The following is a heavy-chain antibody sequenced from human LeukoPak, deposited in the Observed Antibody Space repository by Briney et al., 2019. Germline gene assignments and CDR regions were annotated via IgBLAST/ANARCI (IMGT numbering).Heavy chain of an antibody. CDR2: ISGSGGST. CDR1: GFTFSSYA. D-gene: IGHD6-13*01. J-gene: IGHJ4*02. Sequence: PGGSLRLSCAASGFTFSSYAMSWVRQAPGKGLEWVSAISGSGGSTYYADAVKGRFTISRDNSENTLYLQMNSLRAEDTAVYYCAHISSSWPDYLGQGTLVTVSS. CDR3: AHISSSWPDY. V-gene: IGHV3-23*01.